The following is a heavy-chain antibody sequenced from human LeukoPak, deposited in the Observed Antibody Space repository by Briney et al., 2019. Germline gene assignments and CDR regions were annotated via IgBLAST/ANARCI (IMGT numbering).Heavy chain of an antibody. D-gene: IGHD3-10*01. J-gene: IGHJ3*01. CDR1: GFTFSDYG. Sequence: GKSLRLSCAASGFTFSDYGMHWVRQAPGKGLDWVAVIWTDGSNMLQADFVKGRFTISRDNSNNTLYLSMNSLRVEDTAVYYCARKGNAFDFWGQGTMVTVSS. V-gene: IGHV3-33*01. CDR3: ARKGNAFDF. CDR2: IWTDGSNM.